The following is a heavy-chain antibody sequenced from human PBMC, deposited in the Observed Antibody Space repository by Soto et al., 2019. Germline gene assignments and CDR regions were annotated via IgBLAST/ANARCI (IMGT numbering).Heavy chain of an antibody. CDR1: GGSISSGGYY. CDR3: ARDSTVKIPHYFDY. Sequence: QVQLQESGPGLVKPSQTLSLTCTVSGGSISSGGYYWSWIRQHPGKGLEWIGYIYYSGSTYYNPSLKCRVTISVDPSKNHFSLKLSSVTAADTAVYYCARDSTVKIPHYFDYWGQGTLVTVSS. V-gene: IGHV4-31*03. D-gene: IGHD4-17*01. J-gene: IGHJ4*02. CDR2: IYYSGST.